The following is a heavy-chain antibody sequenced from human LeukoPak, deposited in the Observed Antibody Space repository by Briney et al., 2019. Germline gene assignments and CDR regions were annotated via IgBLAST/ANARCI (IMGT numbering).Heavy chain of an antibody. CDR1: GFTFSSYW. Sequence: GGSLRLSCAASGFTFSSYWMSWVRQAPGKGLEWVANIKQDGSEKYYVDSVKGRFTISRDNAKNSLYLQMNSLRAEDTAVYYCARDRGPNLPNWFDPWGQGTLVTVSS. D-gene: IGHD4/OR15-4a*01. V-gene: IGHV3-7*01. J-gene: IGHJ5*02. CDR2: IKQDGSEK. CDR3: ARDRGPNLPNWFDP.